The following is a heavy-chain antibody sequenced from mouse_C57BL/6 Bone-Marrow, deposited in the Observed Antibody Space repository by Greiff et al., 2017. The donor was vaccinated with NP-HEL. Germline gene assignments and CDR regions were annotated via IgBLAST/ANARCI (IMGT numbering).Heavy chain of an antibody. D-gene: IGHD2-4*01. V-gene: IGHV1-55*01. CDR2: IYPGSGST. CDR1: GYTFTSYW. CDR3: ARSLYDYDGCLY. Sequence: VPLPPPFSALVKPGASVKMSCKASGYTFTSYWMTWVKQRPGQGLEWIGDIYPGSGSTNYNEKFKSKATLTVDTSSSTAYMQLSSLTSEDSAVYYCARSLYDYDGCLYWGQGTLVTVSA. J-gene: IGHJ3*01.